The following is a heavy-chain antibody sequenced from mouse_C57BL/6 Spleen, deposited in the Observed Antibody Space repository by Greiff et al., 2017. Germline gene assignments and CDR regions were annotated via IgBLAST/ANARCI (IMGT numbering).Heavy chain of an antibody. CDR3: ARWTDYYAMDY. CDR2: ISYSGST. CDR1: GYSITSDY. Sequence: EVQLQESGPGLAKPSQTLSLTCSVTGYSITSDYWHWIRKFPGNKLEYMGYISYSGSTYYNPSLKSRISITRDTSKNQYYLQLNSVTTEDTATYYSARWTDYYAMDYWGQGTSVTVSS. J-gene: IGHJ4*01. V-gene: IGHV3-8*01.